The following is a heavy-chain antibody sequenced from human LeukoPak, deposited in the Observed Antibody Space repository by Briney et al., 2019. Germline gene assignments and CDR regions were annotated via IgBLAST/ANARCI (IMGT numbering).Heavy chain of an antibody. CDR1: GFTFSSYG. V-gene: IGHV3-30*03. D-gene: IGHD6-19*01. CDR2: ISSDGTYK. Sequence: PGGSLRLSCAASGFTFSSYGMHWVRQAPGKGLEWVAVISSDGTYKYYADSVKGRFTISRDNSKNTLYLQMNSLRTEDTSLFYCARDGGAAVAGTVHYWGQGTLVTVSS. J-gene: IGHJ4*02. CDR3: ARDGGAAVAGTVHY.